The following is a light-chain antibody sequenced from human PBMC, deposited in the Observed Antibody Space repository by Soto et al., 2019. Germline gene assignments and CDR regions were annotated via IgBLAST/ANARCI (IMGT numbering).Light chain of an antibody. CDR1: QSLNND. Sequence: EIVLTQSPAALSLSPGETATLSCRASQSLNNDLAWYQQKPGQAPRLLIYDASDRATGVPARFRGSGSGTYFTLTISTLYPEDFAVYYCQHRSNWPPYTFGQGTKLEI. CDR2: DAS. CDR3: QHRSNWPPYT. J-gene: IGKJ2*01. V-gene: IGKV3-11*01.